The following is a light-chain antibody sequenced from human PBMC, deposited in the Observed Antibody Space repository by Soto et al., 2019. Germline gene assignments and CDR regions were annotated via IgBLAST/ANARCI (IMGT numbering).Light chain of an antibody. V-gene: IGLV2-14*01. J-gene: IGLJ1*01. CDR1: SSDVGGYNY. CDR3: SSITNSRTPFV. CDR2: EVN. Sequence: QSVLTQPASVSGSPGQSITISCTGTSSDVGGYNYVSWYQQHPGNAPRLMIYEVNNRPSGVPNRFSGSKSGNTASLTISGLQAEEEADHYCSSITNSRTPFVFGAGTKVNV.